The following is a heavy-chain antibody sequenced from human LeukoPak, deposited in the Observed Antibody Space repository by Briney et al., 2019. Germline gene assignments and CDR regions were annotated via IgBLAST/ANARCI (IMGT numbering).Heavy chain of an antibody. CDR3: ATAHSRPHRIDISTGFFDY. D-gene: IGHD3-9*01. V-gene: IGHV1-24*01. J-gene: IGHJ4*02. CDR2: FDPEDGET. CDR1: GYTLTELS. Sequence: GASVKVSCKVSGYTLTELSMHWVRQAPGKGLEWMGGFDPEDGETIYAQKFQGRVTMTEDTSTDTAYMELSSLRSEDTAVYYCATAHSRPHRIDISTGFFDYWGQGTLVTVSS.